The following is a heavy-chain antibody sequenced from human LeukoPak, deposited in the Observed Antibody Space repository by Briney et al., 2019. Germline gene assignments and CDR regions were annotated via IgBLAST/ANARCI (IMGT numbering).Heavy chain of an antibody. J-gene: IGHJ4*02. Sequence: GASVKVSCKASGYTFTSYYMHWVRQAPGQGLEWMGIINPSGGSTSYAQKFQGRVTLTRDTSTSTVYMELSSLRSEDTAVYYCARPMVRGVMSPRPFDYWGQGTLVTVSS. D-gene: IGHD3-10*01. V-gene: IGHV1-46*01. CDR1: GYTFTSYY. CDR3: ARPMVRGVMSPRPFDY. CDR2: INPSGGST.